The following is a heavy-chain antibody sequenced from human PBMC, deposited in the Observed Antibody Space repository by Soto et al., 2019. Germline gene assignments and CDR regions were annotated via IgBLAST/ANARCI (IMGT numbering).Heavy chain of an antibody. CDR1: GGSISSGGYY. V-gene: IGHV4-31*03. D-gene: IGHD3-9*01. Sequence: PSETLSLTCTVSGGSISSGGYYWSRISQHPGKGLEWIGYIYYSGSTYYNPSLKSRVTISVDTSKNQFSLKLSSVTAADTAVYYCARGYDILTGYYTPPDYWGQGTLVTVSS. CDR2: IYYSGST. J-gene: IGHJ4*02. CDR3: ARGYDILTGYYTPPDY.